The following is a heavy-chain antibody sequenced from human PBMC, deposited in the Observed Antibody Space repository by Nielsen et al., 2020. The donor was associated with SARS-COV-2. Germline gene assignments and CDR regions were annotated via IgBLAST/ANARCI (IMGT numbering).Heavy chain of an antibody. CDR1: GGSISSYY. D-gene: IGHD3-10*01. Sequence: SETLSLTCTVSGGSISSYYWSWIRQPPGKGLEWIGYIYYSGSTYYNPSLKSRVTISVDTSKNQFSLKLSSVTAADTAVYYCARQGLLWFGDPYNWFDPWGQGTLVTVSS. V-gene: IGHV4-59*08. CDR2: IYYSGST. J-gene: IGHJ5*02. CDR3: ARQGLLWFGDPYNWFDP.